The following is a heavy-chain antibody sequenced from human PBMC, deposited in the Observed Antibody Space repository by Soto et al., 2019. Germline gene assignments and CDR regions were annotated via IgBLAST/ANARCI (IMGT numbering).Heavy chain of an antibody. V-gene: IGHV1-46*01. CDR3: ARDQRYDRVSVYYFDY. Sequence: QVQLVQSGAEVKKPGASVKVSCKASGYTFTSYYMHWVRQAPGQGLEWMGIINPSGGSTSYAQKFQGRVTMTRETSTSTVDIELSSLRSEDTAVYYCARDQRYDRVSVYYFDYWGQGPLVTVSS. J-gene: IGHJ4*02. D-gene: IGHD3-22*01. CDR2: INPSGGST. CDR1: GYTFTSYY.